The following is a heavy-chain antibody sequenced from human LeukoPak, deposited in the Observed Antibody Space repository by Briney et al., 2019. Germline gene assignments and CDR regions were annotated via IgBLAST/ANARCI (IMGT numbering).Heavy chain of an antibody. CDR1: GFTFDDYA. CDR2: ISWNSGSI. Sequence: GGSLRLSCAASGFTFDDYAMHWARQAPGKGLEWVSGISWNSGSIGYADSVKGRITISRDNAKNSLYPQMNSLRAEDTALYYCAKGTTGTTGDDAFDIWGQGTMVTVSS. V-gene: IGHV3-9*01. CDR3: AKGTTGTTGDDAFDI. D-gene: IGHD1-1*01. J-gene: IGHJ3*02.